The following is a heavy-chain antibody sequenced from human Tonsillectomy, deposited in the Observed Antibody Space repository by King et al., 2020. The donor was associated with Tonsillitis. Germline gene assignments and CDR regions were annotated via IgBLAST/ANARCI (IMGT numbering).Heavy chain of an antibody. CDR2: IIPIFGTA. V-gene: IGHV1-69*01. CDR3: ARGPGGEIYYYYGMDV. J-gene: IGHJ6*02. CDR1: GGTFSSYA. Sequence: VQLVESGAEVKKSGSSVKVSCKASGGTFSSYAISWVRQAPGQGLEWMGGIIPIFGTANYAQKFQGRVTITADESTSTAYMELSSLRSEDTAVYYCARGPGGEIYYYYGMDVWGQGTTVTVSS. D-gene: IGHD4-17*01.